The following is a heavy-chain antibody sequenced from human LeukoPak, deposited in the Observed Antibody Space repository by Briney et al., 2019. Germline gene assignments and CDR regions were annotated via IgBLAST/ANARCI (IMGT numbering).Heavy chain of an antibody. CDR2: IYHSGST. D-gene: IGHD1-7*01. V-gene: IGHV4-30-2*01. J-gene: IGHJ5*02. Sequence: TLSLTCAVSGVSISSGGYSWSWIRQPPGKGLEWIGYIYHSGSTYYNPSLKSRVTISVDRSKNQFSLKLSSVTAADTAVYYCARDLTGDNWNYRGWFDPWGQGTLVTVSS. CDR1: GVSISSGGYS. CDR3: ARDLTGDNWNYRGWFDP.